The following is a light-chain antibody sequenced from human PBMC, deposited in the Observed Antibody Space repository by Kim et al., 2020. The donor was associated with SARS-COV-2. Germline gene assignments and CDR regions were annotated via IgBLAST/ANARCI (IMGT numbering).Light chain of an antibody. CDR1: QNINNY. Sequence: EIVLTQSPATLSVFPGERATLSCRASQNINNYLAWYQQKPGQAPRLLIYETSTRATGVPARFSGGGSAKDFTLTIRGLEPEDFAVYYCQKRTNWVLTFGGRGKMGIK. J-gene: IGKJ4*01. V-gene: IGKV3-11*01. CDR3: QKRTNWVLT. CDR2: ETS.